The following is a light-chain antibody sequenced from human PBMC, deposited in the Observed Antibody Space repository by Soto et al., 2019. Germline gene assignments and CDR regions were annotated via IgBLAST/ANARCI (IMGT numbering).Light chain of an antibody. J-gene: IGLJ3*02. CDR1: SSDVGAYNL. CDR2: EGT. V-gene: IGLV2-23*01. Sequence: QSALTQPASVSGSPGQSITVSCTGTSSDVGAYNLVSWYQQYPVKAPRLIIYEGTKRPSGISHRFSGSKSDNTASLTISGLRAEDEAHYHCCSYAGSRTFVFGGGTKLTVL. CDR3: CSYAGSRTFV.